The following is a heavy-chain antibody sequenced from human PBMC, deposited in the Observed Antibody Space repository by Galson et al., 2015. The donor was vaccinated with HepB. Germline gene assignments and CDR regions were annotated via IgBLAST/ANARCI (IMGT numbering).Heavy chain of an antibody. V-gene: IGHV3-30*18. Sequence: SLRLSCAASGFTFSSYGMHWVRQAPGKGLEWVAVISYDGSNKYYADSVKGRFTISRDNSKNTLYLQMNSLRAEDTAVYYCAKENKQLASSGMDVWGQGTTVTVSS. CDR1: GFTFSSYG. J-gene: IGHJ6*02. CDR2: ISYDGSNK. CDR3: AKENKQLASSGMDV. D-gene: IGHD6-6*01.